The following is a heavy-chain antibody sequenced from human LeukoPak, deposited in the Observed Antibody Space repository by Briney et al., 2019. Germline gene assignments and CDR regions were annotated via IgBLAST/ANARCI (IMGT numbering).Heavy chain of an antibody. CDR1: GGSISTSNYY. J-gene: IGHJ6*03. CDR3: ARVVGATRNYYYYMDV. V-gene: IGHV4-39*07. D-gene: IGHD1-26*01. Sequence: SETLSLTCTVSGGSISTSNYYWGWIRQPPGKGLEWIGNIFYSGSTYYSPSLKSRVTISVDTSKNQFSLKLSSVTAADTAVYYCARVVGATRNYYYYMDVWGKGTTVTISS. CDR2: IFYSGST.